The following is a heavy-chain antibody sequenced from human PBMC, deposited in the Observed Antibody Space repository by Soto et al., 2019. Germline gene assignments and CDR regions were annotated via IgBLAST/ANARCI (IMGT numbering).Heavy chain of an antibody. V-gene: IGHV3-21*01. Sequence: EVQLVESGGGLVKPGGSLRLSCAASGFSFSSYNMNWVRQTPGKGLGWVASIRTTSSYIHYADSVKGRFTISRDNAKNSLYLQMDSLRAEDTAVYYCARVLAAAMNNSYYAMDVWGQGTTVTVSS. J-gene: IGHJ6*02. CDR2: IRTTSSYI. CDR1: GFSFSSYN. D-gene: IGHD2-2*01. CDR3: ARVLAAAMNNSYYAMDV.